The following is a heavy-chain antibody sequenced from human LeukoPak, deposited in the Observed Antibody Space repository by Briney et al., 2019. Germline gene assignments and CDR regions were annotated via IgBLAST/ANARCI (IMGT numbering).Heavy chain of an antibody. J-gene: IGHJ5*02. V-gene: IGHV4-59*12. D-gene: IGHD3-10*01. CDR1: GGSISSYY. Sequence: PSETLSLTCTVSGGSISSYYWSWIRQPPGKGLEWIGYIYYSGSTNYNPSLKSRVTISVDTSKNQFSLKLSSVTAADTAVYYCARATKYYYGSGSYYSSKAWFDPWGQGTLVTVSS. CDR2: IYYSGST. CDR3: ARATKYYYGSGSYYSSKAWFDP.